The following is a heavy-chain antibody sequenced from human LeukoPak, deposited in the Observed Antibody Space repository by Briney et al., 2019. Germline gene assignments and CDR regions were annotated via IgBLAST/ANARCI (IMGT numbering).Heavy chain of an antibody. D-gene: IGHD1-26*01. J-gene: IGHJ4*02. CDR2: INPNSGGT. CDR3: AREVGGSYCSDY. V-gene: IGHV1-2*02. CDR1: GYTFTGYY. Sequence: ASVKVSCKASGYTFTGYYMHWVRQAPGQGLEWMGWINPNSGGTNYAQKFQGRVTMTRDTSISTAYMELSRLRSDDTAVYYCAREVGGSYCSDYWGQGTLVTVSS.